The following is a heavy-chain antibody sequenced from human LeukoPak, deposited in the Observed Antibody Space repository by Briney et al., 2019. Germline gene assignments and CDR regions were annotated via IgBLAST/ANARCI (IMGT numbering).Heavy chain of an antibody. CDR3: ARDWFHAIDY. D-gene: IGHD2/OR15-2a*01. Sequence: GGSLRLSCAASGFTVSSNYMSWVRQAPGKGLEWVSSISSSSSYIYQADSVKGRFTISRDNAENSLYLQMNSLRAEDTAVYYCARDWFHAIDYWGQGTQVTVSS. CDR1: GFTVSSNY. CDR2: ISSSSSYI. V-gene: IGHV3-21*01. J-gene: IGHJ4*02.